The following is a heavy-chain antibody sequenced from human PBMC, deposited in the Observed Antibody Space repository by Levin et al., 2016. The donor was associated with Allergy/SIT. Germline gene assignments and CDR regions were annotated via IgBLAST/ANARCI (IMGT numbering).Heavy chain of an antibody. CDR1: RFSISNYY. D-gene: IGHD3-10*01. J-gene: IGHJ6*02. CDR2: IFSDGRT. V-gene: IGHV4-4*07. Sequence: SETLSLTCTVSRFSISNYYWSWVRQPAGKGLEWIGRIFSDGRTNYNPSLESRLTMSVDMSKNQFSLKLTSVTAADTAIYYCARGSGIYGMGVWGQGTTVTVSS. CDR3: ARGSGIYGMGV.